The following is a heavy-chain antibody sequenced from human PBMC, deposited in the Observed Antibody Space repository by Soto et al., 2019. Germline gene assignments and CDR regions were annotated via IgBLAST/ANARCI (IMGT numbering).Heavy chain of an antibody. Sequence: GGSLRLSCAASGFSFSIYDMSWVRQAPWKGLEWVSTISGSGHKADYADSVKGRFTISRDNAKNMLYLQMNSLIADDTAVYYCAYRTVFDYCGQGALVTVSS. J-gene: IGHJ4*02. CDR3: AYRTVFDY. D-gene: IGHD4-4*01. CDR1: GFSFSIYD. CDR2: ISGSGHKA. V-gene: IGHV3-23*01.